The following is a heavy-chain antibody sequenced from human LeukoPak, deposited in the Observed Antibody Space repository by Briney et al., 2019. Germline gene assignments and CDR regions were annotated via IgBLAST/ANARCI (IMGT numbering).Heavy chain of an antibody. CDR2: ISYDGSNK. CDR3: AGVQGGLFFPGDY. J-gene: IGHJ4*02. V-gene: IGHV3-30*19. D-gene: IGHD3-16*01. Sequence: GGSLRLSCAASGVSFSSNGMHWGRQAPRKGLEWVAVISYDGSNKYYADSVKGRFTISRDNSKNTLYLQMNSLRAEDTTVYYCAGVQGGLFFPGDYWGQGTLVTVSS. CDR1: GVSFSSNG.